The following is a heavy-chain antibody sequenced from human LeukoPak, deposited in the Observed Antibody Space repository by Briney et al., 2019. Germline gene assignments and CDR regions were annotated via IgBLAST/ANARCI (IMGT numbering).Heavy chain of an antibody. D-gene: IGHD4-17*01. V-gene: IGHV3-48*01. CDR1: GFTFSSYW. J-gene: IGHJ5*02. Sequence: PGGSLRLSCAASGFTFSSYWMHWVRQAPGKGLEWVSYISSSSSTIYYADSVKGRFTISRDNAKNSLYLQMNSLRAEDTAVYYCASGLRTRPIDPWGQGTLVTVSS. CDR2: ISSSSSTI. CDR3: ASGLRTRPIDP.